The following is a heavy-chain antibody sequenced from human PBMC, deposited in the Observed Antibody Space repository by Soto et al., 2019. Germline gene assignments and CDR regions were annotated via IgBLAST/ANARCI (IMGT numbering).Heavy chain of an antibody. CDR3: ARSDFWSGYYTDY. CDR2: VYYTGNT. CDR1: GGSISSGDYH. J-gene: IGHJ4*02. V-gene: IGHV4-30-4*08. D-gene: IGHD3-3*01. Sequence: LSLTCTVSGGSISSGDYHWSWIRQPPGKGLEWIGFVYYTGNTYYNPSLKSRVTISVDTSKNQFSLKLSSVTAADTAVYYCARSDFWSGYYTDYWGQGTLVTVSS.